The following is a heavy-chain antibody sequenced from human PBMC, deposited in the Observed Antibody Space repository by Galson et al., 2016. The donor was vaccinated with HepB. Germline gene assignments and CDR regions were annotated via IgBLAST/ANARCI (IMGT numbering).Heavy chain of an antibody. CDR1: GFTFSDNY. D-gene: IGHD5-24*01. V-gene: IGHV3-11*01. CDR2: ISTSGETI. J-gene: IGHJ6*04. CDR3: ARRGRWHYGLDV. Sequence: SLRLSCAASGFTFSDNYMTWVRRAPGKGLEWTSYISTSGETIYYADSVKGRFTISRDNAKSSLYLQMNGLRVEDTAVYFCARRGRWHYGLDVWGKGTAVTVSS.